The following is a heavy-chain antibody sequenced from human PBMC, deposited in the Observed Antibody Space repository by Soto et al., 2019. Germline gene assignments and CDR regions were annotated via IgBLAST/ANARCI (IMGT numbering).Heavy chain of an antibody. Sequence: PGGSLRLFCAASGFTFSSYWMSWVRQAPGKGLEWVANIKQDGSEKYYVDSVKGRFTISRDNAKNSLYLQMNSLRAEDTAVYYCARDESSYYYYYMDVWGEGTTVTVSS. CDR2: IKQDGSEK. J-gene: IGHJ6*03. CDR1: GFTFSSYW. CDR3: ARDESSYYYYYMDV. V-gene: IGHV3-7*01.